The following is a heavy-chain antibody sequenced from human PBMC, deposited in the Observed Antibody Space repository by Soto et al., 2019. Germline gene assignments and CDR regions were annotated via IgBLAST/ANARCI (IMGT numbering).Heavy chain of an antibody. J-gene: IGHJ3*02. CDR1: GGTFSSYA. D-gene: IGHD2-15*01. Sequence: QVQLVQSGAEVKKPGSSVKVSCKASGGTFSSYAISWVRQAPGQGLEWMGGIIPIFGTANYAQKFQGRVTITADKSTSTASMELSSLRSADTAVYYCAREHVSSGGNDQHAFDIWGQETMVTVSS. CDR3: AREHVSSGGNDQHAFDI. CDR2: IIPIFGTA. V-gene: IGHV1-69*06.